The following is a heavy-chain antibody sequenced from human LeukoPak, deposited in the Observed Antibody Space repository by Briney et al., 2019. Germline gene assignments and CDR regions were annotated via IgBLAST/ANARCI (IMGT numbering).Heavy chain of an antibody. Sequence: SETLSLTCSVSGGSINSHYWSWIRQPPGKRLEWIGYIFNTGNTNYNPSLASRVTMSVDTSRAQFFLRLSPVIAADTAIYYCASRPADTTWYGVFDYWSQGTLVTVSS. J-gene: IGHJ4*02. CDR3: ASRPADTTWYGVFDY. CDR1: GGSINSHY. V-gene: IGHV4-59*11. D-gene: IGHD3-10*01. CDR2: IFNTGNT.